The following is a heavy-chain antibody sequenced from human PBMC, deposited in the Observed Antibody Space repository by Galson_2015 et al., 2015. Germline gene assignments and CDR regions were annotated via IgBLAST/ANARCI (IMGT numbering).Heavy chain of an antibody. CDR3: ARVKGTYCGGDCLKGFFDY. J-gene: IGHJ4*02. CDR1: GFTFSSYG. V-gene: IGHV3-33*01. Sequence: SLRLSCAASGFTFSSYGMHWVRQAPGKGLEWVAVIWYDGSNKYYADSVKGRFTISRDNSKNTLYLQMNSLRAEDTAVYYCARVKGTYCGGDCLKGFFDYWGQGTLVTVSS. CDR2: IWYDGSNK. D-gene: IGHD2-21*01.